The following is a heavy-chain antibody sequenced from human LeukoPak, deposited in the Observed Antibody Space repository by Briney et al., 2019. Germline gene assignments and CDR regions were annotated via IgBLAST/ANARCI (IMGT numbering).Heavy chain of an antibody. V-gene: IGHV4-39*01. CDR1: GGSISSSSYY. Sequence: SETLSLTCTVSGGSISSSSYYWGWIRQPPGKGLEWIGSIYYSGSTYYNPSLKSRVTISVDTSKNQFSLKLSSVTAADTAVYYCARRATYYDFWSGHGTFDPWGLGTLVTVSS. CDR2: IYYSGST. D-gene: IGHD3-3*01. CDR3: ARRATYYDFWSGHGTFDP. J-gene: IGHJ5*02.